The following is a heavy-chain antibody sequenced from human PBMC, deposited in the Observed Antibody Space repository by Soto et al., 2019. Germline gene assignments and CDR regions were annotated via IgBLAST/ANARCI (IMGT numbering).Heavy chain of an antibody. Sequence: GGSLRLSCADSGFTFSRYGMHWVRQAPGKGLEWVAVILHDGSEIHYGDSVRGRFTISRDNSKNTLYLQMNSLRVEDTAVYYCATRRPFDYWGQGTLVTVSS. CDR2: ILHDGSEI. D-gene: IGHD6-6*01. CDR1: GFTFSRYG. CDR3: ATRRPFDY. J-gene: IGHJ4*02. V-gene: IGHV3-30*03.